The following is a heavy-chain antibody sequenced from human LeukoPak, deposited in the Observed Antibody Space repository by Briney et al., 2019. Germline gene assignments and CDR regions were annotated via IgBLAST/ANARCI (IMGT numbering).Heavy chain of an antibody. CDR1: GFTFSSYD. CDR3: ARQRPPGDAFDI. V-gene: IGHV3-48*03. Sequence: LPGGSLRLSCAACGFTFSSYDMHWVRQAPGKGLEWVSYISSSGSTIYYADSVKGRFTISRDNAKNSLYLQMNSLRAEDTAVYYCARQRPPGDAFDIWGQGTMVTVSS. CDR2: ISSSGSTI. J-gene: IGHJ3*02.